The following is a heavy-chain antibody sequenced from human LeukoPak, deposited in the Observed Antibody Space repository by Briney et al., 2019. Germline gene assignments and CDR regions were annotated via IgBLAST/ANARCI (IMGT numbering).Heavy chain of an antibody. CDR1: GGSMTSGDYY. Sequence: PSETLSLTCTVSGGSMTSGDYYWTWIRQPPGKGLEWIGFIFNSGSTLYNPSLRSRVVISTDTSKSQFSLKLTSVTVADTAIYYCVRDPRVALVRIATRDPFEIWGQGTLVTVSS. V-gene: IGHV4-30-4*01. J-gene: IGHJ3*02. D-gene: IGHD3-10*01. CDR2: IFNSGST. CDR3: VRDPRVALVRIATRDPFEI.